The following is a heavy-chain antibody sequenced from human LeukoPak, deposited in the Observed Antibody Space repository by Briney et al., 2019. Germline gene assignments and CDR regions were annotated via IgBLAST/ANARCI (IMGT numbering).Heavy chain of an antibody. CDR1: GYTFTSYD. J-gene: IGHJ2*01. V-gene: IGHV1-18*01. CDR3: ARDEVGYCSSTSCPNAL. Sequence: ASVKVSCKASGYTFTSYDINWVRQAPGQGLEWMGWISAYNGNIKYAQKFQGRLTMTTDTSTSTAYMELRSLRSDDTAVFYCARDEVGYCSSTSCPNALWGRGTLVTVSS. CDR2: ISAYNGNI. D-gene: IGHD2-2*01.